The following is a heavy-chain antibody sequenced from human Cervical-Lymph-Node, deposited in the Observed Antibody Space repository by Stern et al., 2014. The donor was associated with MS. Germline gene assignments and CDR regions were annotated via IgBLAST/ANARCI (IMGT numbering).Heavy chain of an antibody. J-gene: IGHJ4*02. Sequence: ESGPTLVKPTQTVTLTCTLSGFSLTTAGVGVGWIRQPPGKALEWLALLYWDDDKLYSPSLKNRLTITKDTSKNQVVLTMTNVDPVDTATYYCAHSRVKYCRGGTCYSSLFDYWGQGTLVSVSS. CDR3: AHSRVKYCRGGTCYSSLFDY. D-gene: IGHD2-15*01. CDR1: GFSLTTAGVG. CDR2: LYWDDDK. V-gene: IGHV2-5*02.